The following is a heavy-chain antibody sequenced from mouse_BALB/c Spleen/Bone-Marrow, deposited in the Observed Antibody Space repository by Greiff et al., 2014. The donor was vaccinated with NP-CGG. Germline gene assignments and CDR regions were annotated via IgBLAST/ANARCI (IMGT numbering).Heavy chain of an antibody. V-gene: IGHV14-3*02. CDR3: ARNYGSSLDY. Sequence: VLLKQPGAEIVKPGASVKSSCTTSGFNIEDSYIYWMKQRPEQGLEWIGRIDPANGNTKYDPKFQGKATITVDTSSATAYLQLSSLTSEDTAVYYCARNYGSSLDYWGQGTTLTVSS. J-gene: IGHJ2*01. D-gene: IGHD1-1*01. CDR2: IDPANGNT. CDR1: GFNIEDSY.